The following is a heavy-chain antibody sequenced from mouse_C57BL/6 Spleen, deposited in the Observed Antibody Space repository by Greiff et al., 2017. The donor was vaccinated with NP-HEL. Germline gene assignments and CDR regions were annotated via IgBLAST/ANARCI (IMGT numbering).Heavy chain of an antibody. CDR3: ASPIYYGSSYWYFDV. D-gene: IGHD1-1*01. Sequence: QVQLKQPGAELVRPGTSVKLSCKASGYTFTSYWMHWVKQRPGQGLEWIGVIDPSDSYTNYNQKFKGKATLTVDTSSSTANMQLSSLTSEDSAVYYCASPIYYGSSYWYFDVWGTGTTVTVSS. J-gene: IGHJ1*03. CDR1: GYTFTSYW. V-gene: IGHV1-59*01. CDR2: IDPSDSYT.